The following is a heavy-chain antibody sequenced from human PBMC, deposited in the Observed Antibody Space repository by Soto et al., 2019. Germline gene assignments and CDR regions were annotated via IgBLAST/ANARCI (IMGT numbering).Heavy chain of an antibody. CDR3: TRDSVLRFPNWFDP. CDR2: IRSKAYGGTT. J-gene: IGHJ5*02. CDR1: GFTFGDYA. Sequence: PGGFLRLSCTASGFTFGDYAMSWFRQAPGKGLEWVGFIRSKAYGGTTEYAASVKGRFTISRDDSKSIAYLQMNSLKTEDSAVYYCTRDSVLRFPNWFDPWGQGTLVTVSS. D-gene: IGHD3-3*01. V-gene: IGHV3-49*03.